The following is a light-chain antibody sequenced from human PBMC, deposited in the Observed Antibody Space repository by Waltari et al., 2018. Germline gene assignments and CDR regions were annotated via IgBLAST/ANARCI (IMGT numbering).Light chain of an antibody. J-gene: IGLJ3*02. Sequence: QSALTQPRSVSGSPGQSVTISCTGTSSDVGGYNYVSWYQQPPGKVPKLMIYDVSTRSSGVPYRFSGSKSGNTASLTISGLQTEDEADYYCCSYVGRYIWVFGGGTKLTVL. CDR1: SSDVGGYNY. CDR2: DVS. CDR3: CSYVGRYIWV. V-gene: IGLV2-11*01.